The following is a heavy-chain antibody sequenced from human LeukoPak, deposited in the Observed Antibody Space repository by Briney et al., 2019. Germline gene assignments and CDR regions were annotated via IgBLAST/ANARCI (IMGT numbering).Heavy chain of an antibody. D-gene: IGHD2-15*01. CDR2: MYYSGST. CDR3: AKDPGYCSGGSCGNFDY. J-gene: IGHJ4*02. V-gene: IGHV4-61*01. Sequence: SETLSLTCTVSGGSVSSASNYWSWLRQPPGKGLEWIGYMYYSGSTSYNPSLKSRVTISADTSKNQFSLKLSSVTAADTAVYYCAKDPGYCSGGSCGNFDYWGQGTLVTVSS. CDR1: GGSVSSASNY.